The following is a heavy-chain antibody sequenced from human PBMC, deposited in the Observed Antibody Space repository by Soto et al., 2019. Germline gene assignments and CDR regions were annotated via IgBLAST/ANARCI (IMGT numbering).Heavy chain of an antibody. CDR3: ARDLWGYCGTDCYPLDV. CDR1: GGSIRGYY. Sequence: SETLSLTCTVSGGSIRGYYWSWIRQPPGKGLEWIGYMYNTGSTVYNPSFKSRVTISVDTSKNRFSLKLNSVTAADTAVYYCARDLWGYCGTDCYPLDVWGQGTTVTVSS. V-gene: IGHV4-59*01. D-gene: IGHD2-21*02. CDR2: MYNTGST. J-gene: IGHJ6*02.